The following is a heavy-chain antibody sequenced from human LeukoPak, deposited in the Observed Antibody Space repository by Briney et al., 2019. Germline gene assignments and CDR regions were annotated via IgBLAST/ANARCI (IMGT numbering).Heavy chain of an antibody. J-gene: IGHJ4*02. CDR2: IYPGDSDT. Sequence: GESLKISCKGSGYSFSSYWIGWVRQMPGKGLEWMGIIYPGDSDTRYSPSFQGQVTISADKSISTAYLQWSSLKASDTGIYYSARPRAAGEATIDYWGQGTLVTVSS. CDR1: GYSFSSYW. D-gene: IGHD1-26*01. CDR3: ARPRAAGEATIDY. V-gene: IGHV5-51*01.